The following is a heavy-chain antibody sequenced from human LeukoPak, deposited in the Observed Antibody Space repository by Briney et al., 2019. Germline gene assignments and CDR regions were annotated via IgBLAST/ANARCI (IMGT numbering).Heavy chain of an antibody. CDR3: ARLKDDVTKLDY. CDR2: TNQDGSQK. CDR1: GFTFSTYW. D-gene: IGHD2-8*01. V-gene: IGHV3-7*01. Sequence: GGSLRLSCAASGFTFSTYWMSWVRQALGKRLEWVANTNQDGSQKRYVDSVQGRFSISRDNTKNSLFLQMNSLRAEDTAVYYCARLKDDVTKLDYWGQGTLVTVSS. J-gene: IGHJ4*02.